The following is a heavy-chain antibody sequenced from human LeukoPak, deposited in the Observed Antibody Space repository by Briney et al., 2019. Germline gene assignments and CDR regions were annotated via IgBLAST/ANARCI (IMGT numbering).Heavy chain of an antibody. Sequence: SETLSLTCTVSGGSISSYYWSWLRQPPGKGVEWIGYIYYSGGTNYNPSLKSRITTSIDTSKNQFSLKLSSVTAADTAVYYCARVGSGSFDYWGQGTLVTDSS. CDR3: ARVGSGSFDY. V-gene: IGHV4-59*01. CDR1: GGSISSYY. J-gene: IGHJ4*02. CDR2: IYYSGGT. D-gene: IGHD1-26*01.